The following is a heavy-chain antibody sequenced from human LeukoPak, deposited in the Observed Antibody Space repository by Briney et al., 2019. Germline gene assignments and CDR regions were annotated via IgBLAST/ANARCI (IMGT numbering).Heavy chain of an antibody. CDR3: ARDRCSSTSCYDLDYYYGMDV. D-gene: IGHD2-2*01. V-gene: IGHV1-18*01. CDR1: GYSFTSYG. CDR2: ISACNGNK. Sequence: ASVKVSCKASGYSFTSYGISWVRQAPGQGLEWMGWISACNGNKNYAQKLQGRVTMTTDTSNSRAYMELRSLRSDDTVMYYCARDRCSSTSCYDLDYYYGMDVWGQGTTVTVSS. J-gene: IGHJ6*02.